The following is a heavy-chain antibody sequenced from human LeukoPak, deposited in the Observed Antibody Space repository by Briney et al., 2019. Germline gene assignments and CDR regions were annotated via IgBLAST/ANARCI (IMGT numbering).Heavy chain of an antibody. CDR3: ARGYCSSTSCPLPPQLDYYYYYGMDV. CDR2: NIPILGIA. D-gene: IGHD2-2*01. J-gene: IGHJ6*02. CDR1: GGTFSSYA. Sequence: GASVKVSCKASGGTFSSYAISWVRQAPGQGLEWMGRNIPILGIANYAQKFQGRVTITADKSTSTAYMELSSLRSEDTAVYYCARGYCSSTSCPLPPQLDYYYYYGMDVWGQGTTVTVSS. V-gene: IGHV1-69*04.